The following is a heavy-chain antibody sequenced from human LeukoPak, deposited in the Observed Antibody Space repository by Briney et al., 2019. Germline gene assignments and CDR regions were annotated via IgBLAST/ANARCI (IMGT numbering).Heavy chain of an antibody. CDR1: GFTFSSYA. J-gene: IGHJ6*02. D-gene: IGHD3-3*01. CDR2: ISGSGGST. V-gene: IGHV3-23*01. CDR3: AVHYYDFWSGYYTPDYYYYYGMDV. Sequence: GGSLRLSCAASGFTFSSYAMSWVRQAPGKGLEWVSAISGSGGSTYYADSVKGRFTISRNNSKNTLYLQMNSLRAEDTAVYYCAVHYYDFWSGYYTPDYYYYYGMDVWGQGTTVTVSS.